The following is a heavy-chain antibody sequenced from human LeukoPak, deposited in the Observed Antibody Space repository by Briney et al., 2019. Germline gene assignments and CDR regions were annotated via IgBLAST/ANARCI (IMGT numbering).Heavy chain of an antibody. D-gene: IGHD3-22*01. V-gene: IGHV3-7*01. CDR2: IKQDGSEK. CDR3: AREGYYDSSGYSQDWDY. J-gene: IGHJ4*02. CDR1: GLTFSSYW. Sequence: GGSLRLSCAASGLTFSSYWMSWVRQAPGKGLEWVANIKQDGSEKYYVDSVKGRFTISRDNAKNSLYLQMNSLRAEDTAVYYCAREGYYDSSGYSQDWDYWGQGTLVTVSS.